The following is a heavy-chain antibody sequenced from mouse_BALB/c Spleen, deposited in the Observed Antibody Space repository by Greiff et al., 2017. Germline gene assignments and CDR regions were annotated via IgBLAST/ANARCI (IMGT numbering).Heavy chain of an antibody. V-gene: IGHV5-6*01. J-gene: IGHJ3*01. Sequence: DVQLVESGGDLVKPGGSLKLSCAASGFTFSSYGMSWVRQTPDKRLEWVATISSGGSYTYYPDSVKGRFTISRDNAKNTLYLQMSSLKSEDTAMYYCARQGDSSWFAYWGQGTLVTVSA. CDR3: ARQGDSSWFAY. CDR1: GFTFSSYG. CDR2: ISSGGSYT.